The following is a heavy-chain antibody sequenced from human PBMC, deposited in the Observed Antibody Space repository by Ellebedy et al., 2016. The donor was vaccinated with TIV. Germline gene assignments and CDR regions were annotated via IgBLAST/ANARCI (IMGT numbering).Heavy chain of an antibody. Sequence: GGSLRLSCAASGFTFSNYAMSWVRQAPGKGLEWVSAISGSAASTYYAYSVKGRFTISRDNSKNTLYLQMNSLRAEDTALYYCAKATDPYCGGGCYYDYWGQGTLVAVSS. CDR2: ISGSAAST. V-gene: IGHV3-23*01. CDR3: AKATDPYCGGGCYYDY. J-gene: IGHJ4*02. D-gene: IGHD2-21*02. CDR1: GFTFSNYA.